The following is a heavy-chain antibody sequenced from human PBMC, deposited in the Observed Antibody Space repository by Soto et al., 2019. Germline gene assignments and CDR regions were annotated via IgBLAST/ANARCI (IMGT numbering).Heavy chain of an antibody. V-gene: IGHV1-3*01. CDR2: INAGNGNT. Sequence: ASVKVSCKASGYTFTSYAMHWVRQAPGQRLEWMGWINAGNGNTKYSQKFQGRVTITRDTSASTAYMELSSLRSEDTAVYYCARPNYEFWSGSRSYYFDYWGQGTLVTVSS. CDR1: GYTFTSYA. J-gene: IGHJ4*02. D-gene: IGHD3-3*01. CDR3: ARPNYEFWSGSRSYYFDY.